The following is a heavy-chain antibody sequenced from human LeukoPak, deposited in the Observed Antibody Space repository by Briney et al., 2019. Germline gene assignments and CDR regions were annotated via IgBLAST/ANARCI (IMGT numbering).Heavy chain of an antibody. CDR1: GFTFSSYG. Sequence: GGSLRLSCAASGFTFSSYGMHWVRQAPGKGLEWVSCITAGVGTTYYAATVKGRFTISRDNSKNTLYLHMNSLRAEDTALYSCARYCTSTSCSDPNYYGMDVWGRGTTVAVSS. D-gene: IGHD2-2*01. CDR3: ARYCTSTSCSDPNYYGMDV. J-gene: IGHJ6*04. CDR2: ITAGVGTT. V-gene: IGHV3-23*01.